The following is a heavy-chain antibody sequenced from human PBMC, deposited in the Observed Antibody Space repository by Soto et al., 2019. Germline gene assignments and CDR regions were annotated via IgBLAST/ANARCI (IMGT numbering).Heavy chain of an antibody. CDR1: GGSVSSGSYY. J-gene: IGHJ5*02. D-gene: IGHD6-13*01. Sequence: SETLSVTCTVSGGSVSSGSYYWSWIRQPPGKGLEWIGYIYYSGSTNYNPSLKSRVTISVDTSKNQFSLKLSSVTAADTAVYYCARSTYSSSWYWFYPWGQGTLVTVSS. CDR3: ARSTYSSSWYWFYP. CDR2: IYYSGST. V-gene: IGHV4-61*01.